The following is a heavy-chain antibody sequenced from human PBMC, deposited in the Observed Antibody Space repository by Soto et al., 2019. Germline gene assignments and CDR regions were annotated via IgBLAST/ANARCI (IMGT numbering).Heavy chain of an antibody. CDR1: GDSVSSNSAA. J-gene: IGHJ6*03. Sequence: SQTLSLTCAISGDSVSSNSAAWNWIRQSPSRGLEWLGRTYYRSKWYNDYAVSVKSRITINPDTSKNQFSLQLNSVTPEDTAVYYCARSAGYSSSWYKYYYYYMDVWGKGNTVTVSS. CDR3: ARSAGYSSSWYKYYYYYMDV. V-gene: IGHV6-1*01. D-gene: IGHD6-13*01. CDR2: TYYRSKWYN.